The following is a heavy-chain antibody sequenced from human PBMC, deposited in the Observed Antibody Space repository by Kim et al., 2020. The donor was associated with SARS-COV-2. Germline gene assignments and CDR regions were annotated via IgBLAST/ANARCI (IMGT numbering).Heavy chain of an antibody. J-gene: IGHJ6*02. Sequence: GGSLRLSCVGTGFTIKVYGMHWVRQAPGKGLEWVADISYDGTNKYYADSGKGRFTISRDNSKNTLYLQMDSLRPEDTAVYYCAKAPIGEVPGGKMWFDPWGQGTLVTVSSGWTFCHCDYYFYYGMDVWGQGTTVTVSS. CDR2: ISYDGTNK. CDR1: GFTIKVYG. D-gene: IGHD2-2*01. CDR3: AKAPIGEVPGGKMWFDPWGQGTLVTVSSGWTFCHCDYYFYYGMDV. V-gene: IGHV3-30*18.